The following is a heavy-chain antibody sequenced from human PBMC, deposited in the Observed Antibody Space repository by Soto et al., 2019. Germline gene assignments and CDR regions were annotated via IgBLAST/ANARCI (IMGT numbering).Heavy chain of an antibody. D-gene: IGHD3-22*01. Sequence: ASVKVSCKASGYTFTGYYMHWVRQAPGQGLEWMGWINPNSGGTNYAQKFQGWVTMTRDTSISTAYMELNSLRAEDTAVYYCARGGLYYYDSSDWGALDIWGQGTMVTVSS. CDR1: GYTFTGYY. CDR2: INPNSGGT. CDR3: ARGGLYYYDSSDWGALDI. V-gene: IGHV1-2*04. J-gene: IGHJ3*02.